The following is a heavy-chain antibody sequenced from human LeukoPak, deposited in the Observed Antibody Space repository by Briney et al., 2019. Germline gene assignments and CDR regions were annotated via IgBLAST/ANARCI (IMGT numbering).Heavy chain of an antibody. J-gene: IGHJ5*02. CDR3: AKEGYYGSGSFPDH. D-gene: IGHD3-10*01. V-gene: IGHV3-30*18. CDR2: VSFDGSNE. CDR1: GFTISSYA. Sequence: SGGSLRLSCAASGFTISSYAMSWVRQAPGKGLEWVAVVSFDGSNEDYADSVKGRFTISRDSSKNTLYLLMNSPRTEDTAVYYCAKEGYYGSGSFPDHWGQGTLVTVSS.